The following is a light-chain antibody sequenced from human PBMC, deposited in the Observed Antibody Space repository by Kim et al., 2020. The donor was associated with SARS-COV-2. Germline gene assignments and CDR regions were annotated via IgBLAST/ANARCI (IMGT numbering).Light chain of an antibody. CDR3: SFRDNSRNLVL. J-gene: IGLJ2*01. CDR1: RLRSNY. CDR2: GRN. Sequence: LGTAAKIPFQGDRLRSNYANWYQQKPGPAPLLVSYGRNRRPTGIPDRFSGSRSGSTASLTIPGAQAGDEADYFWSFRDNSRNLVLFGGGTQLTVL. V-gene: IGLV3-19*01.